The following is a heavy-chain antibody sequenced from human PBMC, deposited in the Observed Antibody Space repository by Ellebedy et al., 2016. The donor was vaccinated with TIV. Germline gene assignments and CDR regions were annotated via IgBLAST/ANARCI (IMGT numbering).Heavy chain of an antibody. J-gene: IGHJ5*02. CDR1: GDSVSSNSAA. V-gene: IGHV6-1*01. CDR3: ARVSDYYDTTGYYLSWFDP. CDR2: TYYRSKWYN. Sequence: SQTLSLTCAISGDSVSSNSAAWNWIRQSPSRGLEWLGRTYYRSKWYNDYAVSVKSRITINPDTSKNQFSLQLNSVTPEDTAVYYCARVSDYYDTTGYYLSWFDPWGQGTLVTVSS. D-gene: IGHD3-22*01.